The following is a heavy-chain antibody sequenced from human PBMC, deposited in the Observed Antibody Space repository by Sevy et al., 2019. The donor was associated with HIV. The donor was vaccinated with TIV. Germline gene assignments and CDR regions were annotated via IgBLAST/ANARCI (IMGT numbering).Heavy chain of an antibody. D-gene: IGHD2-15*01. Sequence: SETLSLTCTVSGGSISSGGYYWSWIRQHPGNGLEWIGYIYYSGSTYYNPSLKSRVTISVDTSKNQFSLKLSSVTAADTAVYYCARAYCSGGSCYSGFDYWGQGTLVTVSS. V-gene: IGHV4-31*03. CDR2: IYYSGST. CDR1: GGSISSGGYY. J-gene: IGHJ4*02. CDR3: ARAYCSGGSCYSGFDY.